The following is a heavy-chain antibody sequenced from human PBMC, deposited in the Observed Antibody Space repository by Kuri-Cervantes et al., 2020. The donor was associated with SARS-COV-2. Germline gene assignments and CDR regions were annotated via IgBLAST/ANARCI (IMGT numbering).Heavy chain of an antibody. CDR2: IYYSGST. D-gene: IGHD6-13*01. J-gene: IGHJ4*02. V-gene: IGHV4-39*01. Sequence: GSLRLSCTVSGGSISSSNWWSWVRQPPGKGLEWIGSIYYSGSTYYNPSLKSRVTISVDTSKNQFSLKLSSVTAADTAVYYCARLGIAAAAPYFDYWGQGTLVTVSS. CDR1: GGSISSSNW. CDR3: ARLGIAAAAPYFDY.